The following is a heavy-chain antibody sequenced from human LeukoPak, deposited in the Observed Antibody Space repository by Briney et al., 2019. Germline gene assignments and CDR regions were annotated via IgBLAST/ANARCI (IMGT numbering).Heavy chain of an antibody. V-gene: IGHV3-33*01. Sequence: GRSLRLSCAASGFTFSSYGMHWVRQAPGKGLEWVAVIWYDGSNKYYADSVKGLFTISRDNSKNTLYLQMNSLRAEDTAVYYCARDLSDSSGYRPYYYYGMDVWGQGTTVTVSS. CDR1: GFTFSSYG. D-gene: IGHD3-22*01. CDR3: ARDLSDSSGYRPYYYYGMDV. CDR2: IWYDGSNK. J-gene: IGHJ6*02.